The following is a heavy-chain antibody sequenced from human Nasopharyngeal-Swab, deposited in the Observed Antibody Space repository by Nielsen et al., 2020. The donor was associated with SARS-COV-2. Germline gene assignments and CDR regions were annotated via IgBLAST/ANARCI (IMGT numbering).Heavy chain of an antibody. J-gene: IGHJ6*02. CDR2: IYYTGST. CDR1: GGSITGYY. CDR3: ARDRPNYGMDV. Sequence: SETLSLTCTVSGGSITGYYWSWIRQPPAKGLEWIGNIYYTGSTKYNPSLKSPVTKSKDASKYQFSLKLTSVTAAETPVYYCARDRPNYGMDVWGRGTTVTVS. V-gene: IGHV4-59*01.